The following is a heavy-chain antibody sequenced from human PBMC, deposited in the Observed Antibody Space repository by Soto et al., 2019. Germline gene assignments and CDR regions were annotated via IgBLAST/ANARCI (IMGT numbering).Heavy chain of an antibody. CDR3: ARGPTHPRTWESSGWYKDYYDYYGMDV. V-gene: IGHV4-39*07. CDR2: VYYSGTT. J-gene: IGHJ6*02. D-gene: IGHD6-19*01. Sequence: SETLSLTCTVSGGSVTTSVYYWGWIRQPPGKGLEWIGSVYYSGTTSYNPSIKSRVTISVDTSKNQFSLKLSSVTAADTAVYYCARGPTHPRTWESSGWYKDYYDYYGMDVWGQGTTVTVSS. CDR1: GGSVTTSVYY.